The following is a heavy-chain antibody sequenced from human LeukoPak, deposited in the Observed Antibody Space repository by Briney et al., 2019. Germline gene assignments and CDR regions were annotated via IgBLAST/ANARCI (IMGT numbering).Heavy chain of an antibody. CDR2: INPNSGGT. J-gene: IGHJ5*02. CDR1: GYTFTGYY. D-gene: IGHD4-17*01. CDR3: ALTSYGDYVPFDP. Sequence: ASVKVSCKAPGYTFTGYYMHWVRQAPGQGLEWMGWINPNSGGTNYAQKFQGRVTMTRDTSISTAYMELSRLRSDDTAVYYCALTSYGDYVPFDPWGQGTLVTVSS. V-gene: IGHV1-2*02.